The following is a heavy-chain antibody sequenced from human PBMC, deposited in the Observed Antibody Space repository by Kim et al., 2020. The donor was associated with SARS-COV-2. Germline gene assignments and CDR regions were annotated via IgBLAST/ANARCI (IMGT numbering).Heavy chain of an antibody. D-gene: IGHD3-22*01. Sequence: SETLSLTCTVSGGSISSSSYYWGWIRQPPGKGLEWIGSIYYSGSTYYNPSLKSRVTISVDTSKNQFSLKLSSVTAADTAVYYCARHSGYSSYLNWFDPWGQGTLVTVSS. CDR1: GGSISSSSYY. V-gene: IGHV4-39*01. CDR2: IYYSGST. J-gene: IGHJ5*02. CDR3: ARHSGYSSYLNWFDP.